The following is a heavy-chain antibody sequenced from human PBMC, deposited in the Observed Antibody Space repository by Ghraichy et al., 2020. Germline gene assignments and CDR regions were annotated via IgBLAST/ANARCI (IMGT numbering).Heavy chain of an antibody. J-gene: IGHJ4*02. V-gene: IGHV4-39*01. CDR1: GGSISSSSYY. D-gene: IGHD5-12*01. CDR2: IYYSGST. Sequence: SETLSLTCTVSGGSISSSSYYWGWIRQPPGKGLEWIGSIYYSGSTYYNPSLKSLVTISVDTSKNQFSLKLSSVTAADTAVYYCARRFNVPEKSGSLDYWGQGTLVTVSS. CDR3: ARRFNVPEKSGSLDY.